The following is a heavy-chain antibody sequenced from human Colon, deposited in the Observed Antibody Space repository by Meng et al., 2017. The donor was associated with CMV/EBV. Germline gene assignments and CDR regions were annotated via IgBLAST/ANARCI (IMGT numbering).Heavy chain of an antibody. CDR1: RYTLISYA. V-gene: IGHV1-3*01. CDR2: ISAGNGDT. Sequence: SRYTLISYAMHWVRQAPGKRLEWMGWISAGNGDTKYSQKFQGRLTITSDTSASTAYMELSSLRAEDTAIYFCARVPVGTSRYYTSDYWGQGTLVTVSS. D-gene: IGHD3-3*01. CDR3: ARVPVGTSRYYTSDY. J-gene: IGHJ4*02.